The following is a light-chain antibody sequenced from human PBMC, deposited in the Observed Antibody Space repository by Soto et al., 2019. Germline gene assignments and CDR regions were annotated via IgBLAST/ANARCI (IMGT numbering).Light chain of an antibody. Sequence: DVVMTQSPLSLPVTLGQPASISCRSSQSLIHSDGNTYLNWFQQRPGQSPRRLIYEVSDGDSGVPDRFSGSGLGTDFTLKISRVEAEDVGVYYCMQGTHWPWTFGQGTEVEIK. J-gene: IGKJ1*01. CDR3: MQGTHWPWT. V-gene: IGKV2-30*02. CDR1: QSLIHSDGNTY. CDR2: EVS.